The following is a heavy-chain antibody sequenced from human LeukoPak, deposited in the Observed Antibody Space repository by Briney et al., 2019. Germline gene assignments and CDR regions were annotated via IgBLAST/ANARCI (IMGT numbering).Heavy chain of an antibody. D-gene: IGHD2-2*01. CDR2: IYSGGST. V-gene: IGHV3-NL1*01. CDR3: ARDPCSSTSCYGGDILTGPIYYFDY. CDR1: GFTFDDYA. J-gene: IGHJ4*02. Sequence: PGGSLRLSCAASGFTFDDYAMHWVRQAPGKGLEWVSVIYSGGSTYYAESVKGRFTVSRDNSKNTLYLQMNSLRAEDTAVYYCARDPCSSTSCYGGDILTGPIYYFDYWGQGTLVTVSS.